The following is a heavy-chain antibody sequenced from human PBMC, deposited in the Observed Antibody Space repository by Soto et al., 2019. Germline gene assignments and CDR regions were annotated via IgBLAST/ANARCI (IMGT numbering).Heavy chain of an antibody. CDR1: GDSVSNRSYH. D-gene: IGHD1-20*01. J-gene: IGHJ6*02. Sequence: SDNPSLTTIVSGDSVSNRSYHWSWICQPPGNGLEWIGYIYYSGSNKYNPSLKSGVNISVDRSKNQFSVKMSSVTAEDTAVYYCARDSYRYNGNDDVADDFYYHAREVWRPGAKVTV. V-gene: IGHV4-61*01. CDR2: IYYSGSN. CDR3: ARDSYRYNGNDDVADDFYYHAREV.